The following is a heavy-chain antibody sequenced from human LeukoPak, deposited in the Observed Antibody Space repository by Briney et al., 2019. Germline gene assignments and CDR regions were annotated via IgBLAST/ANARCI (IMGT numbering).Heavy chain of an antibody. CDR2: IYYSGST. CDR1: GGSISSSSYY. V-gene: IGHV4-39*01. CDR3: ARLQLWTGFDP. Sequence: SETLSLTCTVSGGSISSSSYYWGWIRQPPGKGLEWIGSIYYSGSTYYNPSLKSRVTISVDTSKNRFSLKLSSVTAADTAVYYCARLQLWTGFDPWGQGTLVTVSS. J-gene: IGHJ5*02. D-gene: IGHD5-18*01.